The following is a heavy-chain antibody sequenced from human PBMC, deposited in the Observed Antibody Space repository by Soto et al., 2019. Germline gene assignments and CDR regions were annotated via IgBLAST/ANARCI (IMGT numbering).Heavy chain of an antibody. J-gene: IGHJ4*02. CDR2: IYYSGST. CDR3: ARGTPYYYGSGSYYGSCDFDY. CDR1: GGSISSGGYY. D-gene: IGHD3-10*01. V-gene: IGHV4-31*03. Sequence: PSETLSLTCTVSGGSISSGGYYWSWIRQHPGKGLEWIGYIYYSGSTYYNPSLKSRVTISVDTSKNQFSLKLSSVTAADTAVYYCARGTPYYYGSGSYYGSCDFDYWGQGTLVTVSS.